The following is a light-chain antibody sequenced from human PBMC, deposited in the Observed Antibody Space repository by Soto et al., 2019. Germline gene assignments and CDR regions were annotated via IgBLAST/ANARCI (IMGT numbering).Light chain of an antibody. CDR2: GAS. CDR3: QQYGSCPYS. J-gene: IGKJ2*01. V-gene: IGKV3-20*01. CDR1: QSVSSSY. Sequence: EIGLPQSPGTLSLSPGERATLACRSSQSVSSSYLDGYQQKPGQAPRLLIYGASSSATGIPDRFSGSGSVTDFNLTISRLETEAWAVAYDQQYGSCPYSVGQETKLDIK.